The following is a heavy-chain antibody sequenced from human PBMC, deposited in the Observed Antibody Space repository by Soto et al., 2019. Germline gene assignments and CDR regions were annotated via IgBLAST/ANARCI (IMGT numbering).Heavy chain of an antibody. Sequence: EVQLVESGGVVVQPGGSLRLSCAASGFTFDDYAMHWVRQAPGKGLEWVSLISWDGGSTYYADSVKGRFTISRDNSKNCLYLQKNRLRAEDTALYYCAKEKGGRGREQLVRGGVHFDYWGQGTLVTVSS. D-gene: IGHD6-13*01. CDR3: AKEKGGRGREQLVRGGVHFDY. CDR1: GFTFDDYA. J-gene: IGHJ4*02. CDR2: ISWDGGST. V-gene: IGHV3-43D*04.